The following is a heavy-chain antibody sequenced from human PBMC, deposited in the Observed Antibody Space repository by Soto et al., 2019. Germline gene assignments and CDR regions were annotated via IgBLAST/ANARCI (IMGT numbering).Heavy chain of an antibody. Sequence: PGGSLRLSCAASGFTFSSYAMSWVRQAPGKGLEWVSAISGSGGSTYYADSVKGRFTISRDNSKNTLYLQMNSLRAEDTAVYYCAKGKYYYDSSGYPYEPYYYYVMDVWGQGTTVTVSS. CDR2: ISGSGGST. CDR3: AKGKYYYDSSGYPYEPYYYYVMDV. CDR1: GFTFSSYA. D-gene: IGHD3-22*01. J-gene: IGHJ6*02. V-gene: IGHV3-23*01.